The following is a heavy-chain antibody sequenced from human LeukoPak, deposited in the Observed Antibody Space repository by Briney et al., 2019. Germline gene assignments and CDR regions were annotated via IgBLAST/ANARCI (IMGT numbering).Heavy chain of an antibody. D-gene: IGHD5-24*01. Sequence: GGSLRLSCSASGFTFSSYAMYWVRQAPGKGLEWVSSVSSSSSYIYYADSVKGRFTISRDNAKNSLYLQMNSLRAEDTAVYYCARGRDGSQSPIDDWGQGTLVTVSS. CDR2: VSSSSSYI. CDR3: ARGRDGSQSPIDD. CDR1: GFTFSSYA. J-gene: IGHJ4*02. V-gene: IGHV3-21*01.